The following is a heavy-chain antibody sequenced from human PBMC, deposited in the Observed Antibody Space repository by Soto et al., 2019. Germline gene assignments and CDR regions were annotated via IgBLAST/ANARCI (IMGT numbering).Heavy chain of an antibody. CDR1: GGYFSGYY. J-gene: IGHJ6*02. CDR3: ARNPRNSGSYRPRYYGMDV. CDR2: INHSGST. V-gene: IGHV4-34*01. Sequence: SETLSLTCAVYGGYFSGYYCSWIRQPPGKGLEWIGEINHSGSTNYNPSLKSRVTISVDTSKNQFSLKLSSVTAADTAVYYCARNPRNSGSYRPRYYGMDVWGQGTTVTSP. D-gene: IGHD1-26*01.